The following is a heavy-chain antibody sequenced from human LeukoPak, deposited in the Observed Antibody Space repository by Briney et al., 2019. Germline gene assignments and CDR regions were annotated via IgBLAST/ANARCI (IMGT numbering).Heavy chain of an antibody. CDR3: AKDDIDY. V-gene: IGHV3-7*01. D-gene: IGHD2-15*01. CDR2: IKQDGSQE. Sequence: PGGSLRLSCAASRFTLSTYWMSWVRQAPGKGLEWVAHIKQDGSQEYYVDSVKGRFTISRDNSKNTLYLQMNSLRAEDTAVYYCAKDDIDYWGQGTLVTVSS. J-gene: IGHJ4*02. CDR1: RFTLSTYW.